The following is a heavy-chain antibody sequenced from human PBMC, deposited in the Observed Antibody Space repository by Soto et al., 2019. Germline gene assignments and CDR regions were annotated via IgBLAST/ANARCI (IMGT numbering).Heavy chain of an antibody. Sequence: GASVKVSCKASGYTFTGYYMHWVRQAPGQGLEWMGWINPNSGGTNYAQKFQGWVTMTRDTSISTAYMELSRLRSDDTAVYYCARGRQLVPGRTFDYWGRGTLVTVSS. J-gene: IGHJ4*02. V-gene: IGHV1-2*04. CDR3: ARGRQLVPGRTFDY. D-gene: IGHD6-13*01. CDR1: GYTFTGYY. CDR2: INPNSGGT.